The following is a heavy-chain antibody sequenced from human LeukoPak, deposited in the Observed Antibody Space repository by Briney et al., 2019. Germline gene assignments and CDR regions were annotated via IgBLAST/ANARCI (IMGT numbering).Heavy chain of an antibody. V-gene: IGHV3-64D*09. CDR3: VQDWVATIKAPRHFDH. Sequence: GGSVRLSCSACGCTFSNKAMHWVGQAPAREGDYVSGIGYNGGSTYTPDSTKGRFTISRDNSKNTLYLPMSSLRAEDTAPYHCVQDWVATIKAPRHFDHWGQGALVTVSS. CDR1: GCTFSNKA. J-gene: IGHJ4*02. CDR2: IGYNGGST. D-gene: IGHD5-24*01.